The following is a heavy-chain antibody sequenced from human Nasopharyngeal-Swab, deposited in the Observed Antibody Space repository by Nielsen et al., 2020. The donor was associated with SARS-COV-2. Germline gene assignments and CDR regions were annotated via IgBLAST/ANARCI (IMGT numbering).Heavy chain of an antibody. D-gene: IGHD3-22*01. Sequence: SETLSLTCTVSGGSISSYYWSWIRQPPGKGLEWIGYIYYSGSTNYNPSLKSRVTISVDTSKNQFSLKLSSVTAADTAVYYCARQLDYYDSSGYYLRYFDYWGQGNLVTVSS. J-gene: IGHJ4*02. CDR2: IYYSGST. CDR1: GGSISSYY. CDR3: ARQLDYYDSSGYYLRYFDY. V-gene: IGHV4-59*08.